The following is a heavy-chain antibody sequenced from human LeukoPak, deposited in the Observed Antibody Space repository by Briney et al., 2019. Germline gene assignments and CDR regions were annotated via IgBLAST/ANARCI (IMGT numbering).Heavy chain of an antibody. CDR1: GFTFSSYA. V-gene: IGHV3-23*01. CDR2: ISGSGGST. D-gene: IGHD6-6*01. J-gene: IGHJ4*02. Sequence: GGSLRLSCAASGFTFSSYAMSWVRQAPGKGLEWVSAISGSGGSTYYADSVKGRFTISRDNSKITLYLQMNSLRAEDTAVYYCATGGVYSSSSGNAYWGQGTLVIVSS. CDR3: ATGGVYSSSSGNAY.